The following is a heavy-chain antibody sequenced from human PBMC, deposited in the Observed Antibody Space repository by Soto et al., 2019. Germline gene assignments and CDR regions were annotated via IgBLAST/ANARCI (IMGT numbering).Heavy chain of an antibody. D-gene: IGHD3-16*01. CDR2: IFHSGST. CDR3: ARVPSRMINAFDI. J-gene: IGHJ3*02. Sequence: PSETLSLTCTVSGGSISSYYWSWVRQPPGKGLEWIGYIFHSGSTNFDPSLKSRVTISLDTSKNQFSLNLSSVTAADTAVYYCARVPSRMINAFDIWGQGTMVTVSS. V-gene: IGHV4-59*01. CDR1: GGSISSYY.